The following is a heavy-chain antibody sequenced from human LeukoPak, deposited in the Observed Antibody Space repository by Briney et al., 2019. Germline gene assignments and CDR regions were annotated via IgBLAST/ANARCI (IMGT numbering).Heavy chain of an antibody. D-gene: IGHD6-13*01. V-gene: IGHV1-8*01. Sequence: ASVKVSCKTSGYTFTGYDINWVRQAPGQGLEWMGWMKSNSGDTHFAQKFQGRVTMTRNISISTAFMELSSLRSEDTAVYYCARGEYSSSWYPLDYWGQGSLVTVSS. J-gene: IGHJ4*02. CDR1: GYTFTGYD. CDR3: ARGEYSSSWYPLDY. CDR2: MKSNSGDT.